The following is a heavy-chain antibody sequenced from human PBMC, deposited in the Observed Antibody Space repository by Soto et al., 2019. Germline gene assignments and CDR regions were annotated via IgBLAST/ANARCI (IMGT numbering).Heavy chain of an antibody. Sequence: GGSLRLSCAASGFTFSSYAMSWVRQAPGKGLEWVSTISGSGGSTYYADSVKGRFTISRDNSENTLYLHMNSLKTEDTAMYYCTTDLSITKGSSLGAYYFDSWGQGTLVTV. CDR2: ISGSGGST. J-gene: IGHJ4*02. CDR1: GFTFSSYA. D-gene: IGHD6-6*01. CDR3: TTDLSITKGSSLGAYYFDS. V-gene: IGHV3-23*01.